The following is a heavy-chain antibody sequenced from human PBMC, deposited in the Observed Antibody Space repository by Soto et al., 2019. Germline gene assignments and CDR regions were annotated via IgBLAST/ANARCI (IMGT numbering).Heavy chain of an antibody. D-gene: IGHD6-13*01. J-gene: IGHJ4*02. CDR2: ISIAGGT. CDR3: VRLGGSSWADY. Sequence: EVQLVESGGGLVQPGGSLRLSCAASGFTFSTYDMHWVRQVTGKGLEWVSGISIAGGTHYADSVKGRFTISRENAKNSLYLQLNSLRAGDTAVYFCVRLGGSSWADYWGQGTLVTVSS. CDR1: GFTFSTYD. V-gene: IGHV3-13*01.